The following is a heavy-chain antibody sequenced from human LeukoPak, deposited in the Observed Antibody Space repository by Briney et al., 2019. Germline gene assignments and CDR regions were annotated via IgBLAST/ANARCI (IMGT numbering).Heavy chain of an antibody. Sequence: ASVKVSCKASGYTFTSYGISWVRQAPGQGLEWMGWISAYNGNTNYAQKLQGRVTMTTDTSTSTAYMELRSLRSDDTAVYYCARDRPARRAVAGTMVYWGQGTLVTVSS. CDR3: ARDRPARRAVAGTMVY. CDR1: GYTFTSYG. CDR2: ISAYNGNT. V-gene: IGHV1-18*01. D-gene: IGHD6-13*01. J-gene: IGHJ4*02.